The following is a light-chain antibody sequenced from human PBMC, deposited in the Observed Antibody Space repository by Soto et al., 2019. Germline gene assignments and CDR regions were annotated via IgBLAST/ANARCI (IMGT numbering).Light chain of an antibody. V-gene: IGKV3-20*01. CDR3: QQYGSSPRS. J-gene: IGKJ1*01. CDR1: QSVSSTY. Sequence: EIVLTQSPGTLSLSPGERATLSCRAGQSVSSTYLAWYQHKLGQAPRLLIYGASSKASGIPDRFSGSGSGTDFTLTISRLEPEDFAVYYCQQYGSSPRSFGQGTKVDIK. CDR2: GAS.